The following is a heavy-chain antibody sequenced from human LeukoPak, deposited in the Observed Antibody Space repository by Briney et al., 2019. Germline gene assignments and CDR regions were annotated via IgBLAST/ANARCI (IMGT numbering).Heavy chain of an antibody. D-gene: IGHD2-15*01. Sequence: SETLSLTCTVSGYSISSSYYWGWIRQPPGKGLQWIGSIYHGGSTYYNPSLKSRVTISVDTSKNQFSLKLSPVTAADTAVYYCARVVDVVVVAATPLGAFDIWGQGTMVTVSS. CDR2: IYHGGST. V-gene: IGHV4-38-2*02. CDR3: ARVVDVVVVAATPLGAFDI. CDR1: GYSISSSYY. J-gene: IGHJ3*02.